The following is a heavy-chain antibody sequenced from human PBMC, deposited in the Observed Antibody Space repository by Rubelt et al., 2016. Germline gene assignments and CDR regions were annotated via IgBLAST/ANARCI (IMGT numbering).Heavy chain of an antibody. CDR2: ISAYNGNT. D-gene: IGHD1-7*01. J-gene: IGHJ4*02. CDR3: ARDLPPFRRYNWNFPLDY. V-gene: IGHV1-18*01. Sequence: QVQLVQSGAEVKKPGASVKVSCKASGYTFTSYGISWVRQAPGQGLEWMGWISAYNGNTNYAQKLQGQGNNDNDPAPGKGLKELWSLRSDDTAVYYCARDLPPFRRYNWNFPLDYWGQGTLVTVSS. CDR1: GYTFTSYG.